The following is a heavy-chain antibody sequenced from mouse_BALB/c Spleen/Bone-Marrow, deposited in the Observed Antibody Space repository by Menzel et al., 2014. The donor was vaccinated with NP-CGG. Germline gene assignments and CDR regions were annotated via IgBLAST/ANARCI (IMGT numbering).Heavy chain of an antibody. CDR1: GFSFNRYG. CDR3: PRHADYDQTEISFVD. Sequence: EVKLVESGGGLVKSGGSLKLSCAASGFSFNRYGMSWVRQTPEKRLEWVATISGGGSYTFYPDSVKGRFTISRDNAKNNLYLQLRSLRSEDPPLYYSPRHADYDQTEISFVDCGQGTLVNASA. D-gene: IGHD2-4*01. CDR2: ISGGGSYT. J-gene: IGHJ3*01. V-gene: IGHV5-9-2*01.